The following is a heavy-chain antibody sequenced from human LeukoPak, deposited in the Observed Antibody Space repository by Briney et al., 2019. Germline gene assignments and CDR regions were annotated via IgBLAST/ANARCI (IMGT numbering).Heavy chain of an antibody. CDR2: ISGSGGST. CDR1: GFTFSSYG. CDR3: AKEMSTTMILGDAFDI. Sequence: GALRLSCAASGFTFSSYGMSWVRQAPGKGLEWVSAISGSGGSTYYADSVKGRFTISRDNSKNTLYLQMNSLRAEDTAVYYCAKEMSTTMILGDAFDIWGQGTMVTVSS. D-gene: IGHD3-22*01. J-gene: IGHJ3*02. V-gene: IGHV3-23*01.